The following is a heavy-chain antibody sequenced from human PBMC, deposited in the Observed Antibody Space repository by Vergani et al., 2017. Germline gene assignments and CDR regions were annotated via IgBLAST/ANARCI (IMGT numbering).Heavy chain of an antibody. V-gene: IGHV4-4*09. J-gene: IGHJ4*02. CDR2: IYTSGST. CDR1: GGSISSYY. D-gene: IGHD3-22*01. Sequence: QVQLQQWGAGLLKPSETLSLTCTVSGGSISSYYWSWIRQPPGKGLEWIGYIYTSGSTNYNPSLKSRVTISVDTSKNQFSLKLSSVTAADTAVYYCARGSDYYDSSGTGNYWGQGTLVTVSS. CDR3: ARGSDYYDSSGTGNY.